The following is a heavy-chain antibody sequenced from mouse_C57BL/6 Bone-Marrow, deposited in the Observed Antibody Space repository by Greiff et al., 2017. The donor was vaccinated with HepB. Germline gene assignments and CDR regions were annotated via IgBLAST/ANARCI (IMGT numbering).Heavy chain of an antibody. CDR2: IYPRSGNT. CDR1: GYTFPSYG. J-gene: IGHJ2*01. Sequence: QSCKASGYTFPSYGISWVKQRTGQGLEWIGEIYPRSGNTYYNEKFKGKATLTADKSSSTAYMELRSLTSEDSAVYFCARTGDYYPDYWGQGTTLTVSS. CDR3: ARTGDYYPDY. V-gene: IGHV1-81*01.